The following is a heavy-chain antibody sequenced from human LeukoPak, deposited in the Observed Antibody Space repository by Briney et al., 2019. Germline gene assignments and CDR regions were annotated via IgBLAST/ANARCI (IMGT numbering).Heavy chain of an antibody. Sequence: GGSLRLSCEGSAFIFSGHWMNWVRQVPGKGLEWVSGIKWNSGNIGYADSVKGRFTISRDNAKNSLYLQMNSLRAEDTALYYCVKGGFLEWLTPPYDAFDIWGQGTMVTVSS. D-gene: IGHD3-3*01. J-gene: IGHJ3*02. CDR3: VKGGFLEWLTPPYDAFDI. CDR2: IKWNSGNI. V-gene: IGHV3-9*01. CDR1: AFIFSGHW.